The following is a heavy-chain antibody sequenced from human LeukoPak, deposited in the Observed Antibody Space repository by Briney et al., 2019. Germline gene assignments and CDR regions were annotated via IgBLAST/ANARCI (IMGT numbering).Heavy chain of an antibody. D-gene: IGHD3-10*01. CDR3: ARGPILLWFGELSY. CDR1: GYTFTSYG. Sequence: ASVKVSCTASGYTFTSYGISWVRQAPGQGLEWMGWISAYNGNTNYAQKLQGRVTMTTDTSTSTAYMELRSLRSDDTAVYYCARGPILLWFGELSYWGQGTLVTVSS. J-gene: IGHJ4*02. V-gene: IGHV1-18*01. CDR2: ISAYNGNT.